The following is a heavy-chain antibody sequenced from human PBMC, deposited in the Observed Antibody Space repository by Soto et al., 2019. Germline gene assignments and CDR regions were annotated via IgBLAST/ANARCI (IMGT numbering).Heavy chain of an antibody. J-gene: IGHJ4*02. CDR2: ISYDGSNK. CDR3: ARDAVAGTWTYYFDY. CDR1: GFTFSSYA. V-gene: IGHV3-30-3*01. Sequence: GGSLRLSCAASGFTFSSYAMHWVRQAPGKGLEWVAVISYDGSNKYYADSVKGRFTISRDNSKNTLYLQMNSLRAEDTAVYYCARDAVAGTWTYYFDYWGQGTLSPSPQ. D-gene: IGHD6-19*01.